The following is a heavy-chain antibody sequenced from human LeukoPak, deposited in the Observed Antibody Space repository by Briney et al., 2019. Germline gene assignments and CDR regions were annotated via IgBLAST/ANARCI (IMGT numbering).Heavy chain of an antibody. V-gene: IGHV3-23*01. CDR3: VTAPYGDYYYYMDV. D-gene: IGHD4-17*01. J-gene: IGHJ6*03. CDR1: GFIFSNYG. Sequence: GGTLRLSCVASGFIFSNYGMSWVRQVPGKGLEWVSSVRVDGHTTFYADSVKGRFTISRDNSKNTLYLQMNSLRAEDTAVYYCVTAPYGDYYYYMDVWGKGTTVTISS. CDR2: VRVDGHTT.